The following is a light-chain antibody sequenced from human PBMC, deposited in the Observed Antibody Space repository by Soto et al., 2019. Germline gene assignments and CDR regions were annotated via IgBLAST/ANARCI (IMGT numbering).Light chain of an antibody. CDR1: QPVSSN. CDR3: QQYNNWPFT. CDR2: DAS. J-gene: IGKJ3*01. Sequence: EIVMTQSPATLSVSPGEWVTLSCRASQPVSSNLAWYQEKPGQAPRLLIYDASTRATGVPARFSGSGSGTEFTLTITILRSEDFAVYHCQQYNNWPFTFGPGTKVDFK. V-gene: IGKV3-15*01.